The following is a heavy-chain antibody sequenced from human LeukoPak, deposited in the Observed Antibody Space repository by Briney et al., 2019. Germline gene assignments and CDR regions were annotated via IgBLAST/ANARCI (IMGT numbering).Heavy chain of an antibody. CDR2: ISSSSSTI. J-gene: IGHJ3*02. D-gene: IGHD4-17*01. Sequence: GGSLGLSCAASGFTFSSYSMNWVRQAPGKGLEWVSYISSSSSTIYYADSVKGRFTISRDNAKNSLYLQMNSLRDEDTAVYYCARFSTVTTGDAFDIWGQGTMVTVSS. CDR3: ARFSTVTTGDAFDI. CDR1: GFTFSSYS. V-gene: IGHV3-48*02.